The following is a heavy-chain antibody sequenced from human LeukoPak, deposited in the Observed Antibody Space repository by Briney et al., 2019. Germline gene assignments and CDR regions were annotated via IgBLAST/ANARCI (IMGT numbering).Heavy chain of an antibody. CDR3: AKVGCTNGVCLDAFDI. D-gene: IGHD2-8*01. CDR2: IISDGSSI. Sequence: GGSLRLSCATSDFSFSSRWMHWVRQAPGKGLVWVSRIISDGSSISYADSVKGRFTISRDNAKNTLYLQMNSLRAEDMALYYCAKVGCTNGVCLDAFDIWGQGTMVTVSS. V-gene: IGHV3-74*01. J-gene: IGHJ3*02. CDR1: DFSFSSRW.